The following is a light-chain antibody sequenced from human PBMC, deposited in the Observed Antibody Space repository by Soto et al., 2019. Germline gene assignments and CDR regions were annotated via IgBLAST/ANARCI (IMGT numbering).Light chain of an antibody. V-gene: IGKV3-15*01. Sequence: EIVMPQSPATLSVSPGARAPLSGRASQSVGSKLAWYQQKPGQAPRLLIYGASSRATGIPVRFSGSGSGTEFTLTIRSLQSEDLAVYYCQQYNDWPTWTVGQGTKVDIK. J-gene: IGKJ1*01. CDR1: QSVGSK. CDR2: GAS. CDR3: QQYNDWPTWT.